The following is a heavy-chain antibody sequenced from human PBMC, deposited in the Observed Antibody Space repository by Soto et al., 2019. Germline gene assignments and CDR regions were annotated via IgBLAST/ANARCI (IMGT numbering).Heavy chain of an antibody. J-gene: IGHJ5*02. Sequence: GGSLGLSCAASGFTFSSYGMHWVRQAPGKGLEWVAVISYDGSNKYYADSVKGRFTISRDNSKNTLYLQMNGLRAEDTAVYYYAKVLYVFWSGQAPNWFDPWGQGTLVTGSS. V-gene: IGHV3-30*18. D-gene: IGHD3-3*01. CDR3: AKVLYVFWSGQAPNWFDP. CDR2: ISYDGSNK. CDR1: GFTFSSYG.